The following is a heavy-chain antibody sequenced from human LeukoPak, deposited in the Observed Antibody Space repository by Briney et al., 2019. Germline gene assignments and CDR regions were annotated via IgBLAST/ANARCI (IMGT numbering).Heavy chain of an antibody. CDR3: ARDLINPTGYYYGMDV. J-gene: IGHJ6*02. Sequence: GGPLRLSCAASGFTFSSYAMHWVRQAPGKGLEWVAVISYDGSNKYYADSVKGRFTISRDNSKNTLYLQMNSLRAEDTAVYYCARDLINPTGYYYGMDVWGQGTTVTVSS. V-gene: IGHV3-30-3*01. D-gene: IGHD1-14*01. CDR2: ISYDGSNK. CDR1: GFTFSSYA.